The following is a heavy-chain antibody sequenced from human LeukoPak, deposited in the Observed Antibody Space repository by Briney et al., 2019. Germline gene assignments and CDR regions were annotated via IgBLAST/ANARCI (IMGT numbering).Heavy chain of an antibody. D-gene: IGHD6-19*01. CDR3: ARDYHVYSSGSFDY. V-gene: IGHV3-21*01. CDR1: GFTVSSNY. CDR2: ISSSSSYI. J-gene: IGHJ4*02. Sequence: PGGSLRLSCAASGFTVSSNYMSWVRQAPGKGLEWVSSISSSSSYIYYADSVKGRFTISRDNAKNSLYLQMNSLRAEDTAVYYCARDYHVYSSGSFDYWGQGTLVTVSS.